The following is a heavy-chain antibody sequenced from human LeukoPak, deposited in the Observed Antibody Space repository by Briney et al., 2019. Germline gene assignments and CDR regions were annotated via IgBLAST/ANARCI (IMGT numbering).Heavy chain of an antibody. CDR2: IRYDGSAR. J-gene: IGHJ4*02. D-gene: IGHD4-23*01. V-gene: IGHV3-30*02. CDR3: AANYGGHSFDY. Sequence: GGSLRLSCAASGFTFSNYDMHWVRQSPGKGLEWVAFIRYDGSARTYVDSVKGRFTIFRDNSHNIFYLQMNSLRAEDTAVYYCAANYGGHSFDYWGQGTLVTAS. CDR1: GFTFSNYD.